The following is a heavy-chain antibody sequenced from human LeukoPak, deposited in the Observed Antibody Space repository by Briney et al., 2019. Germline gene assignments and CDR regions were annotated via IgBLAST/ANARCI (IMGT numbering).Heavy chain of an antibody. V-gene: IGHV1-18*01. CDR1: GYTFTSYG. CDR2: ISAYNGNI. Sequence: ASVKVSCKASGYTFTSYGISWVRQAPGQGLVWMRWISAYNGNINYAQKLQGRVTMTTDTSTSTAYMELRSLRSDDTAVYYCARDSAEWELRFGYFDYWGQGTLVTVSS. D-gene: IGHD1-26*01. J-gene: IGHJ4*02. CDR3: ARDSAEWELRFGYFDY.